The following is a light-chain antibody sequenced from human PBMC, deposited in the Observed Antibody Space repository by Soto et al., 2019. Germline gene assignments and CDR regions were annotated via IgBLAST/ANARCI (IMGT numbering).Light chain of an antibody. V-gene: IGKV1-5*01. J-gene: IGKJ1*01. CDR1: QSINKW. Sequence: DIQMTQSPSTLSASVGDRVSITCRASQSINKWLAWYQQKPRKAPNLLIYDASTLNSGVPSRFNGSGSGTEFTLTIGSLQPDDFATYDCQQYDNYSWTFGQGTKVEIK. CDR2: DAS. CDR3: QQYDNYSWT.